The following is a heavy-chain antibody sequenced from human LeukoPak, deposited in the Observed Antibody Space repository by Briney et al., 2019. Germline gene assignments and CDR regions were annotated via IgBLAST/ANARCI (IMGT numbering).Heavy chain of an antibody. D-gene: IGHD2-15*01. CDR1: GFTFSSYA. CDR2: ISSSGSTI. CDR3: ASLVGCSGGSCGGWFDP. J-gene: IGHJ5*02. Sequence: GGSLRLSCAASGFTFSSYAMNWVRQAPGRGLEWVSYISSSGSTIYYADSVKGRFTISRDNAKNSLYLQMNSLRAEDTAVYCCASLVGCSGGSCGGWFDPWGQGTLVTVSS. V-gene: IGHV3-48*03.